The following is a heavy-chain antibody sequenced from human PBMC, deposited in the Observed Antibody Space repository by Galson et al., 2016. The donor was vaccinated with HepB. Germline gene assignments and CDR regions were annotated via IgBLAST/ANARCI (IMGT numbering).Heavy chain of an antibody. CDR1: GDSISSGSYY. J-gene: IGHJ4*02. D-gene: IGHD5-12*01. CDR3: ARGRGYSSYDFAF. Sequence: TLSLTCFVSGDSISSGSYYWNWIRQPPGKGLEWIGHVSYSGFIKYNPSLESRVTISADMSKNQFFLKLTSVTAADTAVYYCARGRGYSSYDFAFWGQGILVTVSS. V-gene: IGHV4-61*01. CDR2: VSYSGFI.